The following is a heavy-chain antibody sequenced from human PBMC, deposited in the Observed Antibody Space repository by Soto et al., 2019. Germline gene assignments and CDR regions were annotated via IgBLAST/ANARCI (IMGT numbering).Heavy chain of an antibody. D-gene: IGHD6-13*01. CDR1: GYTFSNFW. CDR2: IYPGDYET. Sequence: GDSLKISCQCSGYTFSNFWIALVRQLPGKGLEWMGIIYPGDYETRYSPSFHGKVTISADRSIGTAYLQWSSLEASDSAFYFCARSPRSSPYFDYWGQGALVTVSS. CDR3: ARSPRSSPYFDY. V-gene: IGHV5-51*01. J-gene: IGHJ4*02.